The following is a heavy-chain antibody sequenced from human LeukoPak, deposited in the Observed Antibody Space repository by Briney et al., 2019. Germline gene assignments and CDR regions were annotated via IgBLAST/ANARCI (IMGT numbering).Heavy chain of an antibody. V-gene: IGHV1-2*02. J-gene: IGHJ5*02. D-gene: IGHD3-22*01. CDR2: INPNSGGT. Sequence: ASVKVSCKASGYTFTSYYMHWVRQAPGQGLEWMGWINPNSGGTNYAQKFQGRVTMTRDTSISTAYMELSRLRSDDTAVYYCARGVVTMIVVATITWFDPWGQGTLVTVSS. CDR1: GYTFTSYY. CDR3: ARGVVTMIVVATITWFDP.